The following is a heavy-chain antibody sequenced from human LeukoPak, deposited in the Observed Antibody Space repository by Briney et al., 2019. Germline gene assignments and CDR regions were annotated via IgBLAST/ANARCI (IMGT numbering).Heavy chain of an antibody. CDR3: ACGVVVVAASWFDP. J-gene: IGHJ5*02. CDR1: GGSFSGYY. V-gene: IGHV4-34*01. Sequence: SETLSLTCAVYGGSFSGYYWSWIRQPPGKGLEWIGETNHSGSTNYNPSLKSRVTISVDTSKNQFSLKLSSVTAADTAVYYCACGVVVVAASWFDPWGQGTLVTVSS. CDR2: TNHSGST. D-gene: IGHD2-15*01.